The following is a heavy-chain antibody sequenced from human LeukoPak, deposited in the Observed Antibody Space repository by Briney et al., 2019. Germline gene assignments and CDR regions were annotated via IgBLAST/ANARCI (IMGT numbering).Heavy chain of an antibody. V-gene: IGHV4-39*01. CDR3: AKPDTSGYYYYFHS. Sequence: PSETLSLTCTVSGGSISSSNYYWDWIRQPPGKGLEWIGSIYYSGRTYYNPSLKSRVTISVDMSKNQFSLKLSSVTAADTAVYYCAKPDTSGYYYYFHSWGQGTLVTVSS. CDR2: IYYSGRT. CDR1: GGSISSSNYY. D-gene: IGHD3-22*01. J-gene: IGHJ4*02.